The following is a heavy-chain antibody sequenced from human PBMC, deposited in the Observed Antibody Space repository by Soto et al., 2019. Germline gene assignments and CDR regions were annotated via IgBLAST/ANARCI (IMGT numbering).Heavy chain of an antibody. J-gene: IGHJ4*02. D-gene: IGHD5-12*01. V-gene: IGHV3-7*01. CDR3: ARATSGYSGYDYRWVY. Sequence: GSLRLSCAASGFTFSSYWMSWVRQAPGKGLEWVANIKQDGSEKYYVDSVKGRFTISRDNAKNSLYLQMNSLRAEDTAVYYCARATSGYSGYDYRWVYWGQGTLVTVSS. CDR1: GFTFSSYW. CDR2: IKQDGSEK.